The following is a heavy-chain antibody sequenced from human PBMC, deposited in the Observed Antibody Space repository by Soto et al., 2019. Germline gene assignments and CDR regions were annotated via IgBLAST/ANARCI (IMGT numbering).Heavy chain of an antibody. CDR3: ARHPPYSSSWYTPSNWFDP. CDR1: GDSISSSSYY. J-gene: IGHJ5*02. Sequence: TSETLSLTCTVSGDSISSSSYYWGWIRQPPGKGLEWIGNIYYSGSTYYNSSLKSRVTISVDTSKNQFSLKLSSVTAADTAVYYCARHPPYSSSWYTPSNWFDPWGQGTLVTVSS. D-gene: IGHD6-13*01. V-gene: IGHV4-39*01. CDR2: IYYSGST.